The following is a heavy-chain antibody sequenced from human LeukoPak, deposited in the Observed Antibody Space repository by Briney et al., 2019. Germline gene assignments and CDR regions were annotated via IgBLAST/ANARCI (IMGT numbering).Heavy chain of an antibody. CDR1: GFTFSSYG. V-gene: IGHV3-23*01. CDR2: ISGSGGST. D-gene: IGHD1-26*01. Sequence: GGSLRLSCAASGFTFSSYGMSWVRQAPGKGLEWVSAISGSGGSTYYADSVKGRFTISRDNSKNTLYLQMNSLRAEDTAVYYCARDVYSGSYYRLYYFSMDVWGKGTTVTVSS. J-gene: IGHJ6*03. CDR3: ARDVYSGSYYRLYYFSMDV.